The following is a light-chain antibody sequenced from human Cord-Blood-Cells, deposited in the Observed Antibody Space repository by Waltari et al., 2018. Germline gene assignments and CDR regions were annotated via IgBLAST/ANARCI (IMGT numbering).Light chain of an antibody. Sequence: QSVLTQPPSVSGAPGQRVTISCTGSSSNIGAGYDVHWYQQLPGTATRLRIYGNSNRPTGGPDRFAGSKSGTSASLAITGLRAEEEADYYCQSYDSSLSGSVFGGGTKLTVL. V-gene: IGLV1-40*01. CDR1: SSNIGAGYD. J-gene: IGLJ2*01. CDR2: GNS. CDR3: QSYDSSLSGSV.